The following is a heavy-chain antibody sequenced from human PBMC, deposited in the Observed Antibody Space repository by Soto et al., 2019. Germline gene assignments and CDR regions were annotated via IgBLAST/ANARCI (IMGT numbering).Heavy chain of an antibody. Sequence: GGSLRLSCSASGFTFSNLAMTWVRQAPGKGLEWVSAISGSGGSTYYADSVKGRFTISRDNSKNTLYLQMNSLRAEDTAVYYCAKGYYDILTGYYSYYYYYGMDVWGQGTTVTVS. CDR3: AKGYYDILTGYYSYYYYYGMDV. V-gene: IGHV3-23*01. CDR1: GFTFSNLA. D-gene: IGHD3-9*01. J-gene: IGHJ6*02. CDR2: ISGSGGST.